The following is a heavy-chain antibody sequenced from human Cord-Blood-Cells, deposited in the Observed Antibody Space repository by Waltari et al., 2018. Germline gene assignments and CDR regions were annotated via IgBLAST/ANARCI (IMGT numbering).Heavy chain of an antibody. J-gene: IGHJ4*02. Sequence: EVQLVESGGGLVKPGGSLRLSCAASGFTLSSYSMNWVRQAPGKGLEWVSSISSSSSYIYYADSVKGRFTISRDNAKSSLYPQMNSLRAEDTAVYYCARSSSVSDYWGQGTLVTVSS. CDR2: ISSSSSYI. CDR1: GFTLSSYS. CDR3: ARSSSVSDY. V-gene: IGHV3-21*01. D-gene: IGHD6-6*01.